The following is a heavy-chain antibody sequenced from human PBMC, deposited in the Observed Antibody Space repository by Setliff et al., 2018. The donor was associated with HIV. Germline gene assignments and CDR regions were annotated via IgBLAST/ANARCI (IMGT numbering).Heavy chain of an antibody. Sequence: PGGSLRLSCAASGFTFKTDAMHWVRQAPGKGLEWVAFIWYDGSNKEYGDSVKGRFTVSRDNSKYTLYLQMNSLRAEDTAVYYCARGRYSAIGYYMDVWGMGITVTVSS. D-gene: IGHD5-12*01. CDR2: IWYDGSNK. CDR3: ARGRYSAIGYYMDV. CDR1: GFTFKTDA. J-gene: IGHJ6*03. V-gene: IGHV3-30*02.